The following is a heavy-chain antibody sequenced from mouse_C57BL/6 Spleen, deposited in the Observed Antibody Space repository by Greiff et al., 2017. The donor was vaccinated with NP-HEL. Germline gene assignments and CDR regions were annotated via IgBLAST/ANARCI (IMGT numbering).Heavy chain of an antibody. CDR1: GYSFTGYY. CDR3: ARYRDGYFDY. Sequence: EVQLQQSGPELVKPGASVKISCKASGYSFTGYYMNWVKQSPEKSLEWIGEINPSTGGTTYNQKFKAKATLTVDKSSSTAYMQLKSLTSEDSAVYYCARYRDGYFDYWGQGTTLTVSS. J-gene: IGHJ2*01. D-gene: IGHD3-3*01. V-gene: IGHV1-42*01. CDR2: INPSTGGT.